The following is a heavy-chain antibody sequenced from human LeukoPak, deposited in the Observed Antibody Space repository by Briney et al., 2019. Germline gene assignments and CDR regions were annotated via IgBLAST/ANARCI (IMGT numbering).Heavy chain of an antibody. D-gene: IGHD6-19*01. V-gene: IGHV3-30-3*01. J-gene: IGHJ5*02. CDR2: ISYDGSNK. Sequence: PGRSLRLSCAASGFTFSSYAMHWVRQAPGKGLEWVAVISYDGSNKYYADSVKGRFTISRDNSKNTLYLQMNSLRAEDTAVYYCARDLSGPNWFDPWGQGTLVTVSS. CDR1: GFTFSSYA. CDR3: ARDLSGPNWFDP.